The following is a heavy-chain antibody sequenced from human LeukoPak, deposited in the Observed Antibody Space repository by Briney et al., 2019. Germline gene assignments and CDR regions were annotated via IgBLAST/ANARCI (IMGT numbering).Heavy chain of an antibody. V-gene: IGHV3-23*01. CDR1: GFSFSHSA. D-gene: IGHD1-1*01. CDR2: ISGSNGPNT. CDR3: ARVLLERPGFDSFDM. J-gene: IGHJ3*02. Sequence: GGSLRLSCAASGFSFSHSALSWVRLAPGQGLEWVSAISGSNGPNTWYADSVKGRFTISRDNAGNSLYLQMNSLRGEDTAVYYCARVLLERPGFDSFDMWGQGTMVTVSS.